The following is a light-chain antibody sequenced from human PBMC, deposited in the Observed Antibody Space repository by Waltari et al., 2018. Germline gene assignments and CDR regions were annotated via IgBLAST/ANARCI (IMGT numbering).Light chain of an antibody. J-gene: IGLJ3*02. CDR3: SSYRSSSTFWV. CDR2: DVS. CDR1: SSDVVGYNF. Sequence: QSALTQPASVSGSPGQSITISCTGTSSDVVGYNFVSWYQQHPGKAPKLIIYDVSKRPSGVSNRFSGSKSGNTASLTISGLQAEDEADYYCSSYRSSSTFWVFGGGTKLTV. V-gene: IGLV2-14*03.